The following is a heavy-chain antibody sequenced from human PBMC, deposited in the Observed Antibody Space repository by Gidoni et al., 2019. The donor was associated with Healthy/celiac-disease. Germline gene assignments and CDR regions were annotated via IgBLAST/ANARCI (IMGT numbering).Heavy chain of an antibody. CDR1: GFTFSSYA. J-gene: IGHJ4*02. CDR2: ISYDGSNK. CDR3: ARGSITMIVVVTDSQPFDY. V-gene: IGHV3-30-3*01. D-gene: IGHD3-22*01. Sequence: QVQLVESGGGVVQPGRSLRPSCAASGFTFSSYAIHWVRQAPGKGLEWVAVISYDGSNKYYADSVKGRFTISRDNSKNTLYLQMNSLRAEDTAVYYCARGSITMIVVVTDSQPFDYWGQGTLVTVSS.